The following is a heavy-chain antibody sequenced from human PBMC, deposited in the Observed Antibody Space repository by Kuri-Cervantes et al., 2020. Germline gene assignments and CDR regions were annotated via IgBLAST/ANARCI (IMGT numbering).Heavy chain of an antibody. Sequence: GESLKISCAASGFTVSSNYMSWVRQAPGKGLEWVSVIYSGGSTYYADSVKGRFTISRDNSKNTLYLQMDSLEVEDTAVYYCARDSPAGTGSYYGSYYYGMDVWGQGTTDTVSS. CDR2: IYSGGST. CDR3: ARDSPAGTGSYYGSYYYGMDV. CDR1: GFTVSSNY. J-gene: IGHJ6*01. D-gene: IGHD3-10*01. V-gene: IGHV3-66*02.